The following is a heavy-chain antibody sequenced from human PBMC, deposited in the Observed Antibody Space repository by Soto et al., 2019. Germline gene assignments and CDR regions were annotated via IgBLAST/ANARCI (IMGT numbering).Heavy chain of an antibody. V-gene: IGHV1-2*02. CDR1: GYTFTGYY. J-gene: IGHJ4*02. D-gene: IGHD3-3*01. Sequence: ASVKFSCKASGYTFTGYYMHWVRQAPGQWLEWMGWINPNSGGTNYAQKFQGRVTMTRDTSISTAYMELSRLRSDDTAVYYCAAVPVLRFLKWLPAYFDYWGQGTLVTVSS. CDR3: AAVPVLRFLKWLPAYFDY. CDR2: INPNSGGT.